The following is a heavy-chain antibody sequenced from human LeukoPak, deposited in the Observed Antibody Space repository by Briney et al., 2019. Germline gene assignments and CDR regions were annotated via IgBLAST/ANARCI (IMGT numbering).Heavy chain of an antibody. Sequence: SETLSLTCTVSGGSISSYYWSWIRQPSGKGLEWIGYIYYSGSTNYNPSLKSRVTISVDTSKNQFSLKLSSVTAADTAVYYCARGGRLPRYFDYWGQGTLVTVSS. V-gene: IGHV4-59*01. CDR3: ARGGRLPRYFDY. CDR2: IYYSGST. CDR1: GGSISSYY. J-gene: IGHJ4*02. D-gene: IGHD2-21*02.